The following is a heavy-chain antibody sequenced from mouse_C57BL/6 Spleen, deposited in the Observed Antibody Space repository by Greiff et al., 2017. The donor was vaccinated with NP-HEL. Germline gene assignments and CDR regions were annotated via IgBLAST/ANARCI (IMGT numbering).Heavy chain of an antibody. CDR1: GYTFTSYG. Sequence: VQLQQSGAELARPGASVKLSCKASGYTFTSYGISWVKQRTGQGLEWIGEIYPRSGNTYYNAKFKGKSKLTADKSSSTVYMELRSLTSEDSSVYFCARREGDYWGQGTSVTVSS. V-gene: IGHV1-81*01. J-gene: IGHJ4*01. CDR3: ARREGDY. CDR2: IYPRSGNT.